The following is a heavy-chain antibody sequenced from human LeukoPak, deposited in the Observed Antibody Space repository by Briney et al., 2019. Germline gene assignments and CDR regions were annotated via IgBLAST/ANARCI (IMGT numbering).Heavy chain of an antibody. Sequence: PGGSLRLSCAASVFTFSSYAMSWVRQAPGKGLEWVSAISGSGGSTYYADSVKGRFTISRDNSKNTLYLQMNSLRAEDTAVYYCAKVRGCSSTSCPHAFDIWGQGTMVTVSS. CDR1: VFTFSSYA. CDR2: ISGSGGST. D-gene: IGHD2-2*01. J-gene: IGHJ3*02. V-gene: IGHV3-23*01. CDR3: AKVRGCSSTSCPHAFDI.